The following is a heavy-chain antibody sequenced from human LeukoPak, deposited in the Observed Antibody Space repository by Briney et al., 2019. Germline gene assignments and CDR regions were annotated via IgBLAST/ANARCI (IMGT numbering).Heavy chain of an antibody. CDR3: ARVGSSSWGYYYYYMDV. CDR1: GGSFSGYY. CDR2: INHSGST. Sequence: KSSETLSLTCAVYGGSFSGYYWSWIRQPPGKGLEWIGEINHSGSTNYNPSLKSRVTISVDTSKNQFSLKLSSVTAADTAVYYCARVGSSSWGYYYYYMDVWGKGTTVTISS. D-gene: IGHD6-13*01. J-gene: IGHJ6*03. V-gene: IGHV4-34*01.